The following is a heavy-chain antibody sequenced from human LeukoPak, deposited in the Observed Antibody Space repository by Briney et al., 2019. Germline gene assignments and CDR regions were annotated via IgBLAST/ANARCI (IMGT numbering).Heavy chain of an antibody. J-gene: IGHJ6*03. CDR1: GGTFSSYA. Sequence: SVKVSCKASGGTFSSYAISWVRQAPGQGLEWMGGIFPIFGTANYAQKFQGRVTITADESTSTAYMELSSLRSEDTAVYYCARGGMGIAAAPNNYYYYYMDVWGKGTTVTVSS. D-gene: IGHD6-13*01. V-gene: IGHV1-69*13. CDR2: IFPIFGTA. CDR3: ARGGMGIAAAPNNYYYYYMDV.